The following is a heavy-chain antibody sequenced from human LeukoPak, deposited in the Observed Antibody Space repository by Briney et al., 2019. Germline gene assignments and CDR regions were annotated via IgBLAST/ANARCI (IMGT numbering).Heavy chain of an antibody. Sequence: PGGSLRLSCAASGFTFSFYTMTWVRQAPGKGLEWVSSISTSNTYIYYADSVKGRFTISRDNAKKSVYLQMNSLRAEDTAVYYCARGPRIAAAGIGDYYYYMDVWGKGTTVTVSS. CDR3: ARGPRIAAAGIGDYYYYMDV. V-gene: IGHV3-21*01. CDR1: GFTFSFYT. CDR2: ISTSNTYI. D-gene: IGHD6-13*01. J-gene: IGHJ6*03.